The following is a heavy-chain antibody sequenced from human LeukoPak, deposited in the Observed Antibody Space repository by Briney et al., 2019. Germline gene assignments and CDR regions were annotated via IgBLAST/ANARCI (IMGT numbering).Heavy chain of an antibody. D-gene: IGHD3-10*01. CDR1: GYTFTSYA. CDR2: INTNTGNP. Sequence: GASVKVSCKASGYTFTSYAMNWVRQAPGQGLEWMGWINTNTGNPTYAQGFTGRFVFSLDTSVSTAYLQISSLKAEDTAVYYCARRNYGSGSYYKGFDYWGQGTLVTVSS. CDR3: ARRNYGSGSYYKGFDY. V-gene: IGHV7-4-1*02. J-gene: IGHJ4*02.